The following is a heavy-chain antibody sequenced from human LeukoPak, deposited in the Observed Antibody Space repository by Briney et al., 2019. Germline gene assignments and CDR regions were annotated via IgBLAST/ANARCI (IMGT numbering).Heavy chain of an antibody. J-gene: IGHJ4*02. CDR3: ASGSGYDFDY. CDR2: MYPNRGNT. Sequence: SEKVPCKACGYSFHSYDINWLRQATRQGLEWMGWMYPNRGNTGYAQKFQGRSTMTKNTSIRTAYMELSSLRSEDTAVYYCASGSGYDFDYWGQGTLVTVST. CDR1: GYSFHSYD. V-gene: IGHV1-8*01. D-gene: IGHD5-12*01.